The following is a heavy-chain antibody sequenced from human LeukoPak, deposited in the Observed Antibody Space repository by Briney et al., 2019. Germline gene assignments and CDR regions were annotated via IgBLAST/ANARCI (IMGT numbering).Heavy chain of an antibody. Sequence: GGSLRLSCAASGFTFSSYEMNWVRQAPGKGLEWVSYISSSGSTIYYADSVKGRFTSSRDNAKNSLYLQMNSLRAEDTAVYYCARDPTIFGVVTTYYFDYWGQGTLVTVSS. CDR3: ARDPTIFGVVTTYYFDY. CDR1: GFTFSSYE. D-gene: IGHD3-3*01. V-gene: IGHV3-48*03. CDR2: ISSSGSTI. J-gene: IGHJ4*02.